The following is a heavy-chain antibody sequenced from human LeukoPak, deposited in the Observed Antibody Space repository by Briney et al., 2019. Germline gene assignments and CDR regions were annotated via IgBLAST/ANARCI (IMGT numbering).Heavy chain of an antibody. CDR2: IYHSGST. V-gene: IGHV4-4*02. Sequence: PSETLSLTCAVSGGSISSSNWWSWVRQPPGKGLEWIGEIYHSGSTNYNPSLKSRVTISVDTSKNQFSLKLSSVTAADTAVYYCARRRYYYYMDVWGKGTTVTISS. CDR1: GGSISSSNW. CDR3: ARRRYYYYMDV. J-gene: IGHJ6*03.